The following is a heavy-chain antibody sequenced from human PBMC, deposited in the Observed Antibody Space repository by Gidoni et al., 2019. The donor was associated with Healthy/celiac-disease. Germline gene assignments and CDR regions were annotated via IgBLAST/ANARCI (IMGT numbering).Heavy chain of an antibody. CDR3: ARDLYPPPSGFPYYYYYGMDV. Sequence: QVQLVQSGAEVKKPGASVKVSCKASGYTFTSYALHWVRQAPGQRLEWMGWINAGNGNTKYSQKFQGRVTITRDTSASTAYMELSSLRSEDTAVYYCARDLYPPPSGFPYYYYYGMDVWGQGTTVTVSS. D-gene: IGHD3-10*01. CDR2: INAGNGNT. V-gene: IGHV1-3*01. CDR1: GYTFTSYA. J-gene: IGHJ6*02.